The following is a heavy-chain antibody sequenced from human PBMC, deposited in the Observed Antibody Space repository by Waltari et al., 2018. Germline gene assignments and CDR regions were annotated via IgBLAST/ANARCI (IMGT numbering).Heavy chain of an antibody. V-gene: IGHV1-69*05. CDR3: ARASSEMATTDAFDI. CDR1: GGTFRSYA. Sequence: QVQLVQSGAAVKKPGSSVKVSCKASGGTFRSYAISWVRPAPGQGLEWMGGIIPIFGTANYAQKFQGRVTITTDESTSTAYMELSSLRSEDTAVYYCARASSEMATTDAFDIWGQGTMVTVSS. CDR2: IIPIFGTA. J-gene: IGHJ3*02. D-gene: IGHD5-12*01.